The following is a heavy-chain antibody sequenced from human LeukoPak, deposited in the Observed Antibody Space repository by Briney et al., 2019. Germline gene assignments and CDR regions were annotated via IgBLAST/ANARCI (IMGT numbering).Heavy chain of an antibody. D-gene: IGHD2-2*01. CDR1: GGSISSGGYY. CDR3: ARDTPDIVVVPAAHSYYYYYYMDV. V-gene: IGHV4-30-2*01. Sequence: SQTLSLTCTVSGGSISSGGYYWRWIRQPPGKGLEWIGYIYHSGSTYYNPSLKSRVTISVDRSKNQFSLKLSSVTAADTAVYYCARDTPDIVVVPAAHSYYYYYYMDVWGKGTTVTVSS. CDR2: IYHSGST. J-gene: IGHJ6*03.